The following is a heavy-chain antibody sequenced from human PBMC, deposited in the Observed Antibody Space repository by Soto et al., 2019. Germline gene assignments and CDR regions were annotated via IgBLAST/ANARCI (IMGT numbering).Heavy chain of an antibody. Sequence: ASVKVSCKASGYTFTSYAMHWVRQAPGQRLEWMGWINAGNGNTKYSQKFQGRVTITRDTSASTAYMELSSLRSEDTAVYYCAAGTSGWYGYYYYGMDVWGQGTTVTVS. D-gene: IGHD6-19*01. CDR2: INAGNGNT. CDR3: AAGTSGWYGYYYYGMDV. V-gene: IGHV1-3*01. CDR1: GYTFTSYA. J-gene: IGHJ6*02.